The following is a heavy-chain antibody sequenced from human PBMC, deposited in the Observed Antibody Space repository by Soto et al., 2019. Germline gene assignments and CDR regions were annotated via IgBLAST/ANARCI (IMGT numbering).Heavy chain of an antibody. CDR3: AGESVDIVASIFDY. D-gene: IGHD5-12*01. CDR2: ISYSRNII. J-gene: IGHJ4*02. V-gene: IGHV3-11*01. CDR1: GFSFGDYY. Sequence: QVQLVESGGGLVKPGGSLRLSCAASGFSFGDYYMNWIRQAPGKGLEWVSYISYSRNIINHADSVKGRFTISRDNAKNSVYLQMDDLRADDTAIYYCAGESVDIVASIFDYCGQGIVVTVSS.